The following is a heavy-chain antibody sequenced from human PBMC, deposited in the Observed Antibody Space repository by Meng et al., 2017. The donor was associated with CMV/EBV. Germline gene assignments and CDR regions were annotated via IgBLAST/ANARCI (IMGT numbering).Heavy chain of an antibody. CDR1: GFSLSTSGVG. D-gene: IGHD3-10*01. CDR2: IYWDDDK. Sequence: QITLKESGPTLVKPTXTLTPTCTFSGFSLSTSGVGVGWIRQPPGKALEWLALIYWDDDKRYSPSLKSRLTITKDTSKNQVVLTMTNMDPVDTATYYCARATRGDYFDYWGQGTLVTVSS. V-gene: IGHV2-5*02. J-gene: IGHJ4*02. CDR3: ARATRGDYFDY.